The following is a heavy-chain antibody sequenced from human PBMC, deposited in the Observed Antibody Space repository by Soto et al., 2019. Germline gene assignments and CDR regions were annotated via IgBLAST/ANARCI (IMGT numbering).Heavy chain of an antibody. CDR1: GGSISTYY. J-gene: IGHJ2*01. Sequence: QVQLQESGPGLVKPSETLSLTCTVTGGSISTYYWSWIRQPPGEGLEWIGYIYYSGSTNYNPSLKSRVPISVDTSKNQFSLKLSSVTAADTAVYYCARPARTGDMWYFDLWGRGTLVTVSS. CDR2: IYYSGST. CDR3: ARPARTGDMWYFDL. D-gene: IGHD7-27*01. V-gene: IGHV4-59*08.